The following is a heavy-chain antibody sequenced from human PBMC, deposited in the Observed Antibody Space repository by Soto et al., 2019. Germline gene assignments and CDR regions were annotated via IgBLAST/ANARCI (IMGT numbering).Heavy chain of an antibody. CDR2: ISYDGSNK. D-gene: IGHD6-6*01. CDR1: GFTFSSYA. V-gene: IGHV3-30-3*01. CDR3: ARDNEGSGSSSAHAFDI. J-gene: IGHJ3*02. Sequence: QVQLVESGGGVVQPGRSLRLSCAASGFTFSSYAMHWVRQAPGKGLEWVAVISYDGSNKYYADSVKGRFTISRDNSKNTLYLQMNSLRAEDTAVYYCARDNEGSGSSSAHAFDIWGQGTMVTVSS.